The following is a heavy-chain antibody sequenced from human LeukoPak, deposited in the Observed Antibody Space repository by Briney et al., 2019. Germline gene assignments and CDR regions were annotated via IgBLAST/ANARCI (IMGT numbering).Heavy chain of an antibody. CDR1: GFTFSSYG. V-gene: IGHV3-30*02. CDR3: ARDATMVPLYYYYYMDV. J-gene: IGHJ6*03. CDR2: IRYDGSNK. D-gene: IGHD3-10*01. Sequence: PGGSLRLSCAASGFTFSSYGMHWVRQAPGKGLEWVAFIRYDGSNKYYADSVKGRFTISRGNSKNTLYLQMNSLRAEDTAVYYCARDATMVPLYYYYYMDVWGKGTTVTVSS.